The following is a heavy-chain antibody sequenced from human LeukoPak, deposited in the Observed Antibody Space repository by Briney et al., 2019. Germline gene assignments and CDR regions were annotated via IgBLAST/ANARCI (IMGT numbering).Heavy chain of an antibody. J-gene: IGHJ4*02. Sequence: QPGRSLRLSCAASGFNFSTYALHWVRQAPGKGLEWVAVISYDGGNKYYADSVQGRFTISRDNSKNTLYLQMNSLRVEDTAVYYCARDRPPRGYCFADWGQGTLVTVS. CDR2: ISYDGGNK. CDR3: ARDRPPRGYCFAD. V-gene: IGHV3-30*04. CDR1: GFNFSTYA. D-gene: IGHD3-22*01.